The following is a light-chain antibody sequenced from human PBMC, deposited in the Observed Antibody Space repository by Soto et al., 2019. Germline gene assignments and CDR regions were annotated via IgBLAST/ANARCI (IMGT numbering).Light chain of an antibody. V-gene: IGLV1-47*02. CDR1: SSNIGSNY. J-gene: IGLJ3*02. Sequence: QSVLTQPPSASGTPGQRVTISCSGSSSNIGSNYVYWYQQLPGTAPKLLIYSNNQRPSWVPDRLSGSKSGTSASLAISCLRSADEADYYCAAWDASLSGWVFGGGTKLTVL. CDR2: SNN. CDR3: AAWDASLSGWV.